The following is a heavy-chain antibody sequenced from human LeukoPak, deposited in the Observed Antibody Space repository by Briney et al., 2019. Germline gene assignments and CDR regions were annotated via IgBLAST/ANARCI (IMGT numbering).Heavy chain of an antibody. CDR1: GYTLTELS. V-gene: IGHV1-24*01. D-gene: IGHD3-3*01. CDR2: FDPEVGET. J-gene: IGHJ5*02. Sequence: ASVKVSCKVSGYTLTELSMHWVRQAPGKGLEWMGGFDPEVGETIYAQKFQGRVTMTEDTSTDTAYMELSSLRSEDTAVYYCATDSRITIFGVVSRGWFDPWGQGTLVAVSS. CDR3: ATDSRITIFGVVSRGWFDP.